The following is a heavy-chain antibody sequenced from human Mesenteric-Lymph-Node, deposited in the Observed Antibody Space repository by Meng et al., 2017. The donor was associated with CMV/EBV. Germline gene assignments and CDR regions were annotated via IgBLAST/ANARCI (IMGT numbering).Heavy chain of an antibody. J-gene: IGHJ4*02. CDR2: TYYRSESYN. V-gene: IGHV6-1*01. Sequence: QEQLQQLGPGLVKPSQTPSVTRTSSRDSISSNNAGWNWIRQSPSRGLELLGRTYYRSESYNDYAVSVKSRISVNLDTSKNQLSLHLNFVTPEDTAVYYCAYFGDLPPLWWGQGTLVTVSS. D-gene: IGHD3-16*01. CDR1: RDSISSNNAG. CDR3: AYFGDLPPLW.